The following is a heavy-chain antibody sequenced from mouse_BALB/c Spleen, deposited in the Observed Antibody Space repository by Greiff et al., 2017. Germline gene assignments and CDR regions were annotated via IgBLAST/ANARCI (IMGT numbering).Heavy chain of an antibody. CDR3: ARGATATHY. D-gene: IGHD1-2*01. Sequence: QVQLQQSGAELAKPGASVKMSCKASGYTFTSYWMHWVKQRPGQGLEWIGYINPSTGYTEYNQKFKDKATLTADKSSSTAYMQLSSLTSEDSAVYYCARGATATHYWGQGTTLTVSS. J-gene: IGHJ2*01. CDR2: INPSTGYT. V-gene: IGHV1-7*01. CDR1: GYTFTSYW.